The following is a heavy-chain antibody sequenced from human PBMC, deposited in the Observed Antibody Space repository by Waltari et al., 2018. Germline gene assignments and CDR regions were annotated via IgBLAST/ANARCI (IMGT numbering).Heavy chain of an antibody. Sequence: EVQLLESGGGLVQPGGSLRLSCAASGFTFSSYAMSWVRQAPGKGLEWVSVIYSGGSTYYADSVKGRFTISRDNSKNTLYLQMNSLRAEDTAVYYCAKSIRGELYYFDYWGQGTLVTVSS. CDR1: GFTFSSYA. CDR2: IYSGGST. V-gene: IGHV3-23*03. CDR3: AKSIRGELYYFDY. J-gene: IGHJ4*02. D-gene: IGHD1-26*01.